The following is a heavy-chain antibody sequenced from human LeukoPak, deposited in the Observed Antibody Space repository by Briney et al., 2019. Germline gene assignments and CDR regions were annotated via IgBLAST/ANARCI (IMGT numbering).Heavy chain of an antibody. CDR2: IIPIFGTA. CDR3: ATHQGYCTNGVCQLDY. V-gene: IGHV1-69*05. J-gene: IGHJ4*02. D-gene: IGHD2-8*01. Sequence: SVKVFCKASGRTFSSCAISWVRQAPGQGLEWMGGIIPIFGTANYAQKFQGRVTITTDESTSTAHMELSSLRSEDTAVYYCATHQGYCTNGVCQLDYWGQGTLVTVSS. CDR1: GRTFSSCA.